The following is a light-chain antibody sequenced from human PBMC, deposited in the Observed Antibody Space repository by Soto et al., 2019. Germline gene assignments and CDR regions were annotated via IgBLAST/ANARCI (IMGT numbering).Light chain of an antibody. J-gene: IGKJ4*01. CDR3: QQYDNLPLT. CDR1: RSISSW. V-gene: IGKV1-5*01. CDR2: DAS. Sequence: DIQMTQSPSTLSASVGDRVTITCRASRSISSWLAWYQQKPGKAPKLLIYDASSLESGVPSRFSGSGSGTDFTFTISSLQPEDIATYYCQQYDNLPLTFGGGTKVDIK.